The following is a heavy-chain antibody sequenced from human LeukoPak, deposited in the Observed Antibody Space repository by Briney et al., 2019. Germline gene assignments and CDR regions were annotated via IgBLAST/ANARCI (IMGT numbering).Heavy chain of an antibody. D-gene: IGHD1-26*01. CDR2: IYHSGTT. CDR1: GGSLIPHY. CDR3: ARVDSGTYYMPFDY. Sequence: SETLSLTCTVSGGSLIPHYWSWIRQPPGKGLEWIGYIYHSGTTNYSPPLKGRATLSVDTSKNQISLRLSSVTAADTAVYFCARVDSGTYYMPFDYWGQGSLVTVSS. V-gene: IGHV4-59*11. J-gene: IGHJ4*02.